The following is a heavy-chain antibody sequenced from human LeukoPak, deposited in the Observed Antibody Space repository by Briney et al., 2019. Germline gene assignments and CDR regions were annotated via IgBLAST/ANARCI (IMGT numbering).Heavy chain of an antibody. CDR3: ARAPRFLEWFPYYYYMDV. J-gene: IGHJ6*03. Sequence: PSETLSLTCAVSSYSISSGYYWGWIRQPPGKGLEWIGTIYHSGSTYYNPSLKSRVTISVDTSKSQFSLKLSSVTAADTAVYYCARAPRFLEWFPYYYYMDVWGKGTTVTVAS. CDR1: SYSISSGYY. V-gene: IGHV4-38-2*01. D-gene: IGHD3-3*01. CDR2: IYHSGST.